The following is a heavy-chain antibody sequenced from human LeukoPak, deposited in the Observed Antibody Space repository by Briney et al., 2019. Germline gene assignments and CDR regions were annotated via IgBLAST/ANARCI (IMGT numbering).Heavy chain of an antibody. V-gene: IGHV3-21*01. CDR3: ASGYYDSSGYYPPHYFDY. CDR2: ISSSSSYI. CDR1: GFTFSSYS. J-gene: IGHJ4*02. D-gene: IGHD3-22*01. Sequence: GGSLRLSCAASGFTFSSYSMNWVRQAPGKGLEWVSSISSSSSYIYYADSVKGRFTISRDNSKNTLYLQMNSLRAEDTAVYYCASGYYDSSGYYPPHYFDYWGQGTLVTVSS.